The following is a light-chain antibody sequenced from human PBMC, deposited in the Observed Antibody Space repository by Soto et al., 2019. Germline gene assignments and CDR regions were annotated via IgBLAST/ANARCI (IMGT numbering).Light chain of an antibody. V-gene: IGKV3-15*01. J-gene: IGKJ5*01. CDR2: GAS. CDR3: QQYNDWPPIP. CDR1: QSVSSN. Sequence: EVGITQTQATLSVSPGERATLSRSASQSVSSNLAWYQQKPGQAPRLLSFGASTRATGIPARFSGSGSGTEFTLTIRSLQSEDFAVYYCQQYNDWPPIPFGQVTRLEIK.